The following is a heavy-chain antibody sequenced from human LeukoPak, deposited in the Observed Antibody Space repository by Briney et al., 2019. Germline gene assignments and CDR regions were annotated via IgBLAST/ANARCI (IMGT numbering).Heavy chain of an antibody. Sequence: GGSLRLSCAASGFTFSSYAMHWVRQAPGKGLEWVAVISYDGIQKYYADSVKGRFTISRDNSKNTLYLQINSLRAEDTAVYFCARGRRNTAMVYFFDYWGQGTLVTVSS. CDR3: ARGRRNTAMVYFFDY. V-gene: IGHV3-30-3*01. CDR2: ISYDGIQK. CDR1: GFTFSSYA. D-gene: IGHD5-18*01. J-gene: IGHJ4*02.